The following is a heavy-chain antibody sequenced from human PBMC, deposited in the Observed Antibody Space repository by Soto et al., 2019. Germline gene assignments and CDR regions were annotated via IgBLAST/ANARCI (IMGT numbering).Heavy chain of an antibody. Sequence: RASVKVSCKASGGTFSSYAISWVRQAPGQGLEWMGGIIPIFGTANYAQKFQGRVTITADESTSTAYMELSSLRSEDTAVYYCARVLADDFWSGYMDVWGQGTTVTVSS. D-gene: IGHD3-3*01. CDR2: IIPIFGTA. V-gene: IGHV1-69*13. CDR1: GGTFSSYA. J-gene: IGHJ6*02. CDR3: ARVLADDFWSGYMDV.